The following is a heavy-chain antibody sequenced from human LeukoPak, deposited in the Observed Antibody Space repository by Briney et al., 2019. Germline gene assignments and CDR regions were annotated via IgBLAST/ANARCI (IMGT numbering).Heavy chain of an antibody. D-gene: IGHD1/OR15-1a*01. J-gene: IGHJ4*02. CDR2: ISADGSA. V-gene: IGHV4-4*07. Sequence: PSETLSLTCTVSGGSISTFYWNWIRQPPGKGLEWIGRISADGSANYNSSLKSRVTMSVDTSKNHFSLNLSSVTAADSAVYYCARDSFRTGYFDYWGQGTLVTVSS. CDR3: ARDSFRTGYFDY. CDR1: GGSISTFY.